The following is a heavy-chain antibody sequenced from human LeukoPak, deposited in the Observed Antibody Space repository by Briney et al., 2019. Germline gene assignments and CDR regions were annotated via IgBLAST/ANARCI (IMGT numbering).Heavy chain of an antibody. CDR3: ARLRESCSSTSCYSYFDY. CDR1: GGTFSSYA. D-gene: IGHD2-2*01. J-gene: IGHJ4*02. V-gene: IGHV1-69*13. Sequence: SVKLSCKASGGTFSSYAISWVRQAPGQGLEWMGGIIPIFGTANYAQKFQGRVTITADESTSTAYMELSSLRSEDTAVYYCARLRESCSSTSCYSYFDYWGQGNLVTVSS. CDR2: IIPIFGTA.